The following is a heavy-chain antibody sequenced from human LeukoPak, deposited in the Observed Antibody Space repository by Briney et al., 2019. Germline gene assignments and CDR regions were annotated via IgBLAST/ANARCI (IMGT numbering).Heavy chain of an antibody. J-gene: IGHJ4*02. D-gene: IGHD2-21*02. Sequence: ASVKVSCKASGGTFSSYTISWVRQAPGQGLEWMGRIIPIYDPVDYAQRFQGRVTITADESTNTVYMELNSLTFEDTAVYYCAREPLGCGGDCHFDYWGQGTLVTVSS. CDR3: AREPLGCGGDCHFDY. CDR2: IIPIYDPV. V-gene: IGHV1-69*13. CDR1: GGTFSSYT.